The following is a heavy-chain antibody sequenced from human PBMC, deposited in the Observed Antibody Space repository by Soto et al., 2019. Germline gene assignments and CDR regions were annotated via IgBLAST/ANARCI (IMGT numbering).Heavy chain of an antibody. Sequence: QVQLQESGPGLVKPSGTLSLTCAVSGGSISTSNWWSWVRQPPGKGLEWIGEVYRTGSTNYNPSLESRPTISVDQSKNPFSLKLTSVTAADTAVYHCARARATIAAAAIFDCWGQGTLVTVSS. V-gene: IGHV4-4*02. CDR1: GGSISTSNW. J-gene: IGHJ4*02. D-gene: IGHD6-13*01. CDR2: VYRTGST. CDR3: ARARATIAAAAIFDC.